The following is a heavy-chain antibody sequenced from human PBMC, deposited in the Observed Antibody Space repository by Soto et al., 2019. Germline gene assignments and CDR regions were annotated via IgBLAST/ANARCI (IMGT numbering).Heavy chain of an antibody. CDR2: INNDGITT. J-gene: IGHJ3*02. Sequence: EVQLVESGGGLVQPGGSLRLSCAASGFPFSSYWMHWVRQAPGKGLVGVSRINNDGITTSYADSVKGRFTISRDNAKNTLYLQMSSLRAEDTAVYYCARPQTAHYHAFGIWGQGTMVTVSS. CDR1: GFPFSSYW. CDR3: ARPQTAHYHAFGI. V-gene: IGHV3-74*01. D-gene: IGHD3-10*01.